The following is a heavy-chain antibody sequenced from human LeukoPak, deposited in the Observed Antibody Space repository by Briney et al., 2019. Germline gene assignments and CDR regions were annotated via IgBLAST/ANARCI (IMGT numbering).Heavy chain of an antibody. D-gene: IGHD2-2*02. V-gene: IGHV3-7*01. Sequence: GGSLRLSCAASGFTFSSYWMSWVRQAPGKGLEWVANIKQDGSEKYYVDSVKGRFTISRDNAKNSLYLQMNSLRAEDTAVYYCARGQVVPAAIPSAFDYWGQGTLVTVSS. CDR1: GFTFSSYW. J-gene: IGHJ4*02. CDR2: IKQDGSEK. CDR3: ARGQVVPAAIPSAFDY.